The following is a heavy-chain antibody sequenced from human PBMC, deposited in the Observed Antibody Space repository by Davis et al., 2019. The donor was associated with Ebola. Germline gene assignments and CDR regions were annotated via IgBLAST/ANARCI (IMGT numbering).Heavy chain of an antibody. CDR3: ASGEFVDF. V-gene: IGHV1-46*01. D-gene: IGHD3-10*01. Sequence: ASVNVSCKASRYTFTAYYIHWVRQAPGQGLEWMGLINPRIGNTSLAQKFQGRVTLTRDTSTSTVHMDLSSLKSEDTAIYYCASGEFVDFWGQGSLVTVSS. CDR2: INPRIGNT. J-gene: IGHJ4*02. CDR1: RYTFTAYY.